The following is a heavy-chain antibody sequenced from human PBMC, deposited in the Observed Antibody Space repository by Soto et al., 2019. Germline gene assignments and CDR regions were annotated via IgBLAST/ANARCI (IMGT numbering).Heavy chain of an antibody. CDR1: GDSISSSDYY. CDR2: IYNSGST. CDR3: ARHLGPTGPTN. D-gene: IGHD1-1*01. Sequence: QLQLQESGPGLVKPXETLSLTCTVAGDSISSSDYYWGWVRQPPGKGLEWIGSIYNSGSTYYNPSLKSRATISVDTSKNQFSLRLISVTAADTAVYYCARHLGPTGPTNWGQGTLVSVSS. V-gene: IGHV4-39*01. J-gene: IGHJ4*02.